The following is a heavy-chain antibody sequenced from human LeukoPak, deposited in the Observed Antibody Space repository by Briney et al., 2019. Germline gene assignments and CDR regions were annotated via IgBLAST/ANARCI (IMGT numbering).Heavy chain of an antibody. CDR3: AKDRSSRYDFWSGSFSHYYYYYMDV. V-gene: IGHV3-23*01. D-gene: IGHD3-3*01. CDR1: GFAFSSYA. J-gene: IGHJ6*03. Sequence: PGGSLRLSCAASGFAFSSYAMSWVRQAPGKGLEWVSAISGGSADYADSVKGRFSISIDNSKNTLYLQMNSLRAEDTAVYHCAKDRSSRYDFWSGSFSHYYYYYMDVWGKGTTVTVSS. CDR2: ISGGSA.